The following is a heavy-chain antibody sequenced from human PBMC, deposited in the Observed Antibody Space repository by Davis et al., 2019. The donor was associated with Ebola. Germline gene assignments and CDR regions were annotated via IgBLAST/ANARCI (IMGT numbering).Heavy chain of an antibody. V-gene: IGHV1-46*01. Sequence: AASVKVSCKASGYTFTSYYMHWVRQAPGQGLEWMGIINPSGGSTSYAQKCQGRVTMTRDTSTSTVYMELNSLRAEDTAVYYCARDREYSSSSMVFYYYYGIDVWGQGTTVTVSS. J-gene: IGHJ6*02. CDR1: GYTFTSYY. CDR2: INPSGGST. CDR3: ARDREYSSSSMVFYYYYGIDV. D-gene: IGHD6-6*01.